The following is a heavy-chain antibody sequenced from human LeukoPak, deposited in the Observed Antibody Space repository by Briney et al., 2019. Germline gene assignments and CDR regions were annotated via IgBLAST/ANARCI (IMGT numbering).Heavy chain of an antibody. V-gene: IGHV3-30*18. CDR3: AKDHSGSYYGPFDS. Sequence: GGSLRLSCAASGFSFSSFGMHWVRQAPGKGLEWVAVISYEGSNKYYAASVKGRFTISRDNFKNTLGLQMNSLTAEDTAVYYCAKDHSGSYYGPFDSWGQGTLVTVSS. J-gene: IGHJ4*02. CDR1: GFSFSSFG. D-gene: IGHD1-26*01. CDR2: ISYEGSNK.